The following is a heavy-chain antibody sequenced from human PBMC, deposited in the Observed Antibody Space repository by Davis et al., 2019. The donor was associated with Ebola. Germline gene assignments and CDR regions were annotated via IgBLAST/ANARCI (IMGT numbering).Heavy chain of an antibody. CDR1: RFTFSNYA. Sequence: GGSLRLSCAASRFTFSNYAMSWVRQAPGKGLEWVSAISGSGNSTYYADSVKGRFTISRDNSKNTLYLQMNSLRAEDTAVYYCARARGYCTGGVCYDGVYYGMDVWGQGTTVTVSS. CDR2: ISGSGNST. CDR3: ARARGYCTGGVCYDGVYYGMDV. D-gene: IGHD2-8*02. V-gene: IGHV3-23*01. J-gene: IGHJ6*02.